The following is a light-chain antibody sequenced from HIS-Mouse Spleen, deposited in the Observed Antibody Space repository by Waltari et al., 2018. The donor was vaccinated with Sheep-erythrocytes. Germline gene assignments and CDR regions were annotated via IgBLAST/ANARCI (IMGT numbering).Light chain of an antibody. CDR2: AAS. V-gene: IGKV1-39*01. Sequence: DIQMTHSPSSLSASVGDSVTITCRASQSFRSHLNWYQQKPGKAPKHLIYAASSLQSGAPSRFSGSGSETDFSLSISSLRPEDFAAYYCQQSHSTPATFGGGTKVAIK. CDR1: QSFRSH. J-gene: IGKJ4*01. CDR3: QQSHSTPAT.